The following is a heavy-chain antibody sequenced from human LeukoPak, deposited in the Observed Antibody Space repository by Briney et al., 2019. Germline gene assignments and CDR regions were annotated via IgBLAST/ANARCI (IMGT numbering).Heavy chain of an antibody. J-gene: IGHJ4*02. V-gene: IGHV4-30-4*07. D-gene: IGHD4-23*01. CDR3: ARMGAYDIRWKRFDY. CDR2: IYYSGST. Sequence: SQTLSLTCAVSGDSMSTGAHSWNWIRQPPGKGLEWIGYIYYSGSTYYNPSLKSRVTISVDTSKNQFSLKLSSVTAADTAVYYCARMGAYDIRWKRFDYWGQGTLVTVSS. CDR1: GDSMSTGAHS.